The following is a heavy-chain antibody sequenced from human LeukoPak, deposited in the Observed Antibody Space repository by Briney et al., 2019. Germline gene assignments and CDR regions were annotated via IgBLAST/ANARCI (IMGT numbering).Heavy chain of an antibody. J-gene: IGHJ4*02. V-gene: IGHV6-1*01. D-gene: IGHD5-12*01. CDR2: TYYRSMWYN. CDR1: GDSVSSNSAA. CDR3: ARVVAGLCYFDS. Sequence: SQTLSLTCAISGDSVSSNSAAWSWIRQSPSRGLEWLGRTYYRSMWYNDYAVSVKSRMTINPDTSKNQFSLQLNSVTPEDTAVYYCARVVAGLCYFDSWGQGTLVTVSS.